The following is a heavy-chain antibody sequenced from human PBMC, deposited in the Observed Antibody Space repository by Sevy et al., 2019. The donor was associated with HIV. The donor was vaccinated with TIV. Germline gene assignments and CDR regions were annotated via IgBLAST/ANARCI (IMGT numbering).Heavy chain of an antibody. J-gene: IGHJ6*01. Sequence: GGSLRLSCAASGFTFSDYYMSWIRQAPGKELEWVSYIRNSGSTIYYADSVKGRFTISRDNAKNSLYLQMNSLRAEDTAVYYCARAITGTTFPCYGMDIWGQGTTVTVSS. CDR2: IRNSGSTI. D-gene: IGHD1-7*01. V-gene: IGHV3-11*01. CDR1: GFTFSDYY. CDR3: ARAITGTTFPCYGMDI.